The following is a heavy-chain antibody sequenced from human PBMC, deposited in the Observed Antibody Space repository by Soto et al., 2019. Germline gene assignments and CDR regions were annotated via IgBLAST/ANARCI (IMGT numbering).Heavy chain of an antibody. D-gene: IGHD4-17*01. V-gene: IGHV4-39*01. Sequence: SETLSLTCTVSGGSISSSNYYWGWIRQPPGEGLEWIGNIYYGGSTYNSPSLESRVTISVDTPKNQFSLKLSSVTAADTAVYYCARLGRRSAVTTNAFDIWGQGTMVTVSS. CDR1: GGSISSSNYY. CDR2: IYYGGST. J-gene: IGHJ3*02. CDR3: ARLGRRSAVTTNAFDI.